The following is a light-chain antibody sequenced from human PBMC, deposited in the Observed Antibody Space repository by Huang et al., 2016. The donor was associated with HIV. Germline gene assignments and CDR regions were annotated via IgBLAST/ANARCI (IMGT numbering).Light chain of an antibody. Sequence: EIVMTQSPATLSVSPGERATLSCRASQSVTSLAWYQQKPGQTPRLLIYVASTRATGIPARVSGSGSGTDVTLTISSLQSEDFAVYYCQQYNNWPSITFGQGTRLEIK. J-gene: IGKJ5*01. CDR2: VAS. CDR1: QSVTS. CDR3: QQYNNWPSIT. V-gene: IGKV3-15*01.